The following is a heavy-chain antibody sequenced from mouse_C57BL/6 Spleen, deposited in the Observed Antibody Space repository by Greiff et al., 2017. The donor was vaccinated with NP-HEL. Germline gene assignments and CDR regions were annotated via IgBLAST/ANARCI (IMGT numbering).Heavy chain of an antibody. CDR3: ARDSDYYGSLYAMDY. J-gene: IGHJ4*01. D-gene: IGHD1-1*01. CDR1: GFTFSDYG. Sequence: EVQLVESGGGLVKPGGSLKLSCAASGFTFSDYGMHWVRQAPEKGLEWVAYISSGSSTIYYADTVKGRFTISRDNAKNTLFLLMTSLRSEDTAMYYCARDSDYYGSLYAMDYWGQGTSVTVSS. CDR2: ISSGSSTI. V-gene: IGHV5-17*01.